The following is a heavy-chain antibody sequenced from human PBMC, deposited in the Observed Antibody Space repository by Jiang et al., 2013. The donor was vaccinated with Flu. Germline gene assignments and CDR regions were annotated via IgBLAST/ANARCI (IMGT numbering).Heavy chain of an antibody. CDR3: ASTANSGSYYDWFDS. V-gene: IGHV6-1*01. CDR2: TYYRSKWYN. CDR1: RNSAA. D-gene: IGHD1-26*01. Sequence: RNSAAWNWIRQSPSRGLEWLGRTYYRSKWYNDYAVSVKSRITINPDTSKNQFSLQLNSVTPEDTAVYYCASTANSGSYYDWFDSWGQGTLVTVSS. J-gene: IGHJ5*01.